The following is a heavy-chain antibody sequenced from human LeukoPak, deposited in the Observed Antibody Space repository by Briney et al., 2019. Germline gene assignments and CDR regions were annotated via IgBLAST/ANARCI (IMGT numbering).Heavy chain of an antibody. CDR2: LSGSGGST. CDR1: GFAFSNYA. CDR3: AKGFGDYYYYYMDV. V-gene: IGHV3-23*01. D-gene: IGHD3-16*01. Sequence: GGSLRLSCATSGFAFSNYAMSWVRQAPGKGLEWVSALSGSGGSTYYADSVKGRFTISRDNSKNTLYLQMNRLRADDTAVYYCAKGFGDYYYYYMDVWGKGTTVTVSS. J-gene: IGHJ6*03.